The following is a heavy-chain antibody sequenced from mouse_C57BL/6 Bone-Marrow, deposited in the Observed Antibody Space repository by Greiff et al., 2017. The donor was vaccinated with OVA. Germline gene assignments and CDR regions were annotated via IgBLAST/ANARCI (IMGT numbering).Heavy chain of an antibody. CDR3: AREAYYGSSYHWYFDV. D-gene: IGHD1-1*01. V-gene: IGHV5-4*01. CDR1: GFTFSSYA. J-gene: IGHJ1*03. Sequence: EVKLVESGGGLVKPGGSLKLSCAASGFTFSSYAMSWVRQTPEKRLEWVATISDGGSYTYYPDNVKGRFTISRDNAKNNLYLQMSHLKSEDTAMYYCAREAYYGSSYHWYFDVWGTGTTVTVSS. CDR2: ISDGGSYT.